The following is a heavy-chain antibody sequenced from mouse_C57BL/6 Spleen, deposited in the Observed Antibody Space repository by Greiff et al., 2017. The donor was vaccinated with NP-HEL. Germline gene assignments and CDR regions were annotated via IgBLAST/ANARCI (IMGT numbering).Heavy chain of an antibody. CDR3: ARYGYRGETDY. Sequence: VQRVESGAELARPGASVKMSCKASGYTFTSYTMHWVKQRPGQGLEWIGYINPSSGYTKYNQKFKDKATLTADKSSSTAYMQLSSLTSEDSAVYYCARYGYRGETDYWGQGTTLTVSS. CDR2: INPSSGYT. J-gene: IGHJ2*01. V-gene: IGHV1-4*01. D-gene: IGHD2-2*01. CDR1: GYTFTSYT.